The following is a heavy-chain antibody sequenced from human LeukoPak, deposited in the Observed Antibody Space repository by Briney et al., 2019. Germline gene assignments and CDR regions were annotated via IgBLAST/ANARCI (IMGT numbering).Heavy chain of an antibody. CDR3: ARDPRDPRGYMDV. CDR1: GGSISSSSYY. J-gene: IGHJ6*03. D-gene: IGHD7-27*01. V-gene: IGHV4-61*01. Sequence: PSETLSLTCTVSGGSISSSSYYWGWIRQPPGKGLEWIGYIYYSGSTNYNPSLRSRVTISVDTSKNQFSLKLSSVTAADTAVYYCARDPRDPRGYMDVWGKGTTVTVSS. CDR2: IYYSGST.